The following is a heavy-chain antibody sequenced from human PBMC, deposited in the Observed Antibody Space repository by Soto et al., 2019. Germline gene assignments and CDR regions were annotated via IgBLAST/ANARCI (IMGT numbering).Heavy chain of an antibody. CDR1: GYTFTSYG. CDR2: ISAYNGNT. Sequence: QVQLVQSGAEVKKPGASVKVSCKASGYTFTSYGISWVRQAPGQGLEWMGWISAYNGNTNYAQKLQGRVTMTTDTSTSTAYMELRSLRSDDTAVYYCARLRLRTTVTPNFLPYFDYWGQGTLVTVSS. D-gene: IGHD4-17*01. CDR3: ARLRLRTTVTPNFLPYFDY. J-gene: IGHJ4*02. V-gene: IGHV1-18*01.